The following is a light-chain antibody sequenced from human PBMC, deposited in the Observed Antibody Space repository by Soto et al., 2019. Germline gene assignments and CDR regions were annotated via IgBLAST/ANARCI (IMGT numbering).Light chain of an antibody. CDR2: SAS. J-gene: IGKJ1*01. CDR1: QGIRND. CDR3: LQHNTYPLT. Sequence: DIQMTQSPSTLSASVGDSVTITCRASQGIRNDLGWFQQKPGKAPKRLIYSASTLQSGVSSRFSGSGSGTEFTLTINNLQPEDFATYYCLQHNTYPLTFGQGTKVDIK. V-gene: IGKV1-17*02.